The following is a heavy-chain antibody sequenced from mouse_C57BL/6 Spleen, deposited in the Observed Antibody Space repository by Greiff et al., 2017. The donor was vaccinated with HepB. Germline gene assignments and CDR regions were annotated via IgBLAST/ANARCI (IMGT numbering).Heavy chain of an antibody. CDR3: ARRDYDVAWFAY. J-gene: IGHJ3*01. V-gene: IGHV5-17*01. Sequence: EVKVEESGGGLVKPGGSLKLSCAASGFTFSDYGMHWVRQAPEKGLEWVAYISSGSSTIYYADTVKGRFTISRDNAKNTLFLQMTSLRSEDTAMYYCARRDYDVAWFAYWGQGTLVTVSA. D-gene: IGHD2-4*01. CDR2: ISSGSSTI. CDR1: GFTFSDYG.